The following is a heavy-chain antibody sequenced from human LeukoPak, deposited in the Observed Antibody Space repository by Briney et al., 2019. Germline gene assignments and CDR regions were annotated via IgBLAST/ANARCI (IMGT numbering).Heavy chain of an antibody. CDR2: INPSGGST. CDR3: ARDRDYYDSSGYYDFDY. D-gene: IGHD3-22*01. J-gene: IGHJ4*02. V-gene: IGHV1-46*01. Sequence: ASVKVSCKASGYTFTSYYMHWVRQAPGQGLEWMGIINPSGGSTSYAQKFQGRVTITADKSTSTAYMELSSLRSEDTAVYYCARDRDYYDSSGYYDFDYWGQGTLVTVSS. CDR1: GYTFTSYY.